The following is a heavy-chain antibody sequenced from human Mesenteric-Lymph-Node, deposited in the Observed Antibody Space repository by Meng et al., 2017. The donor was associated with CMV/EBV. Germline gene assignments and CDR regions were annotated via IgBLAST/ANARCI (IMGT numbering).Heavy chain of an antibody. D-gene: IGHD4/OR15-4a*01. CDR3: ARDSNFLSYYYYGMDV. J-gene: IGHJ6*02. CDR2: INHSGST. V-gene: IGHV4-34*01. CDR1: GGSFSGYY. Sequence: SETLSLTCAVYGGSFSGYYWSWIRQPPGKGLEWIGEINHSGSTNYNPSLKSRVTISVDTSKNQFSLKLSSVTAADTAVYYCARDSNFLSYYYYGMDVWGQGTTVTVSS.